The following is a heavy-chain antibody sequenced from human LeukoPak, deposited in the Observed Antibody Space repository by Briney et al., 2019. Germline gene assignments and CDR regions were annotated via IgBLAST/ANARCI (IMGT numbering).Heavy chain of an antibody. CDR2: MRQDGDNI. Sequence: GGSLRLSCTVSGFTLSSYDMHWVRQAPGKGLEWVAVMRQDGDNIYYSDSVKGRFTITRDTSKKTLCLQMNSLRAEDTAVYYCAKDSNYAIDYWGQGTLVTVSS. J-gene: IGHJ4*02. CDR3: AKDSNYAIDY. D-gene: IGHD4-4*01. CDR1: GFTLSSYD. V-gene: IGHV3-30*02.